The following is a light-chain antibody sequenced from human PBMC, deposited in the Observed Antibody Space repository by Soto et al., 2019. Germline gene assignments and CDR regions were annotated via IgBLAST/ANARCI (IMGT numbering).Light chain of an antibody. CDR2: GLS. CDR1: RSISRY. J-gene: IGKJ5*01. Sequence: EIVMTQSPDTLSVSPGEGATLSCRASRSISRYLAWYQHQPGQAPRLLISGLSSRATGIPDRFSGSGSGTDFTLTISRLEPEDFALYYCQQYGNSPMTFGQGTRLEIK. CDR3: QQYGNSPMT. V-gene: IGKV3-20*01.